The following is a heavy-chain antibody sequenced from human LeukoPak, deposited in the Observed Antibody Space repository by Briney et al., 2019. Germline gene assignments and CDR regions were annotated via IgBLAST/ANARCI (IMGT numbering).Heavy chain of an antibody. CDR1: GYTFTGYY. V-gene: IGHV1-2*02. CDR2: INPNSGGT. CDR3: ARDIAGYCSGGSCYSGNFDY. D-gene: IGHD2-15*01. Sequence: ASVKVSCKASGYTFTGYYTHWVRQAPGQGLEWMGWINPNSGGTNYAQKFQGRVTMTRDTSISTAYMELSRLRSDDTAVYYCARDIAGYCSGGSCYSGNFDYWGQGTLVTVSS. J-gene: IGHJ4*02.